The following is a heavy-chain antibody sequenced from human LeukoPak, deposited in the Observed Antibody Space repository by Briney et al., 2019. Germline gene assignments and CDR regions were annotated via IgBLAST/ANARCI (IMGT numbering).Heavy chain of an antibody. Sequence: SVTVSCKASGGTFSSYTISWVRQAPGQGLEWMGRIIPILGIANYAQKFQGRVTIAADKSTSTAYMELSSLRSEDTAVYYCAGQYYYDSSGSYYYYYGMDVWGQGTTVTVSS. D-gene: IGHD3-22*01. CDR1: GGTFSSYT. J-gene: IGHJ6*02. CDR2: IIPILGIA. V-gene: IGHV1-69*02. CDR3: AGQYYYDSSGSYYYYYGMDV.